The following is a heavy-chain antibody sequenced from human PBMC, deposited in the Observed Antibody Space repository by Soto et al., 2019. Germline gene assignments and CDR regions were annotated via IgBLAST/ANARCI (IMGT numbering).Heavy chain of an antibody. CDR3: ARDSVSGSYYPPRYFDY. V-gene: IGHV3-21*01. CDR1: GFTFSSYS. D-gene: IGHD1-26*01. Sequence: SLRLSCAASGFTFSSYSMNWVRQAPGKGLEWVSSISSSSSYIYYADSVKGRFTISRDNAKNSLYLQMNSLRAEDTAVYYCARDSVSGSYYPPRYFDYWGQGTLVTVSS. J-gene: IGHJ4*02. CDR2: ISSSSSYI.